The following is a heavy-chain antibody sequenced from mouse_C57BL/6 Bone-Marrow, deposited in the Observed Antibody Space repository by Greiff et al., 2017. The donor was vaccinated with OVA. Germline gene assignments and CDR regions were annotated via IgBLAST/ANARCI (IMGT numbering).Heavy chain of an antibody. CDR1: GYTFTSYW. Sequence: QVQLQQSGPELVKPGASVKLSCKASGYTFTSYWMHWVKQRPGQGLEWIGEIDPTDGYTSYNQKFKGKSTLTVDKSSSTAYMQLSSLTSEDSAVYYCTRSVILTFDDWGKGTTLTVSS. CDR2: IDPTDGYT. V-gene: IGHV1-69*01. CDR3: TRSVILTFDD. J-gene: IGHJ2*01.